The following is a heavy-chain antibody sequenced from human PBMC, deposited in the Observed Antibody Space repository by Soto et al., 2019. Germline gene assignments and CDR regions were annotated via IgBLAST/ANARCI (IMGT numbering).Heavy chain of an antibody. CDR1: GGSFSGYY. Sequence: QLHLEQRGAGLLKPSETLSLTCDVYGGSFSGYYWSWIRQAPGKGLEWIVEINHSGSPNCNPSLQGGVSVSVDTSKTHFSLQWSAVTAADTAMYYCATFPPEGRTATSRGDDAFDFWGQGTLVTVSS. CDR3: ATFPPEGRTATSRGDDAFDF. D-gene: IGHD3-10*01. CDR2: INHSGSP. J-gene: IGHJ3*01. V-gene: IGHV4-34*02.